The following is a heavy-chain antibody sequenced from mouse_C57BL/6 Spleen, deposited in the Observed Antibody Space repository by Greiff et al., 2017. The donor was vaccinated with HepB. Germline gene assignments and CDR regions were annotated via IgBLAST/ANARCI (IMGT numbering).Heavy chain of an antibody. D-gene: IGHD2-4*01. CDR3: VRFPVCDYDGRAWFAY. Sequence: QVQLQQPGAELVKPGASVKLSCKASGYTFTSYWMHWVKQRPGQGLEWIGMIHPNSGSTNYNEKFKSKATLTVDKSSRTAYMQLSSLTSEDSAVDYCVRFPVCDYDGRAWFAYWGQGTLVTVSA. J-gene: IGHJ3*01. CDR1: GYTFTSYW. V-gene: IGHV1-64*01. CDR2: IHPNSGST.